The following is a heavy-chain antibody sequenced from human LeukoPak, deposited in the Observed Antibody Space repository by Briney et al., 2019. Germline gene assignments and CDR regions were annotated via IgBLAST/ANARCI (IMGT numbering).Heavy chain of an antibody. J-gene: IGHJ4*02. CDR3: ARHGRMGTINPSY. D-gene: IGHD5-24*01. CDR2: MYYSGST. CDR1: GGSISNSSYY. V-gene: IGHV4-39*01. Sequence: SETLSLTCTVSGGSISNSSYYWGWIRQPSGKGLEWIGSMYYSGSTYYNPSLKSRATISVDTSENQFSLKLSSVTAADTAVYYCARHGRMGTINPSYWGQGTLVTVSS.